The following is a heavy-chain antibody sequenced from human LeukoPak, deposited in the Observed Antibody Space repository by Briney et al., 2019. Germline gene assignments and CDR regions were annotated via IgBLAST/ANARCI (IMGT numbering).Heavy chain of an antibody. Sequence: GGSLRLSCAASGFTFSSYAMSWVRQAPGKGLEWVSAISGSGGSTYYADSVKGRFTISRDNSKNTLYLQMNSLRAEDTAVYYCAKDLKQWRRLWSLFGYWGQGTLVTVSS. J-gene: IGHJ4*02. D-gene: IGHD5-18*01. CDR3: AKDLKQWRRLWSLFGY. V-gene: IGHV3-23*01. CDR2: ISGSGGST. CDR1: GFTFSSYA.